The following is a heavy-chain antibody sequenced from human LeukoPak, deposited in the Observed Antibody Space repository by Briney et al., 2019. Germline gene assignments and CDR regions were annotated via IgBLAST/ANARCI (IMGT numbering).Heavy chain of an antibody. CDR2: ISSSSSYI. J-gene: IGHJ4*02. CDR3: ARDRTYYDFWSGYPNPFDY. Sequence: GGSLRLSCAASGFTFSSYSMNWVRQAPGKGLEWVSSISSSSSYIYYADSVKGRFTISRDNAKNSLYLQMNSLRAEDTAVYYCARDRTYYDFWSGYPNPFDYWGQGTLVTVSS. D-gene: IGHD3-3*01. CDR1: GFTFSSYS. V-gene: IGHV3-21*01.